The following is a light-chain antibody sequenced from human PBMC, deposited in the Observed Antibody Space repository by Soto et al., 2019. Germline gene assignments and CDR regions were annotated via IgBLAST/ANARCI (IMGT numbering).Light chain of an antibody. CDR2: GAS. Sequence: EIVMTQSPAILSVSPGERATLSCRASQSVSSNSAWYQQKPGQAPRLLIYGASTRATAIPAKFSGSGSGTDFTLTISSLQSEDSAVYYCQHYNNWPYAFGQGTKVDIK. CDR3: QHYNNWPYA. CDR1: QSVSSN. J-gene: IGKJ2*01. V-gene: IGKV3-15*01.